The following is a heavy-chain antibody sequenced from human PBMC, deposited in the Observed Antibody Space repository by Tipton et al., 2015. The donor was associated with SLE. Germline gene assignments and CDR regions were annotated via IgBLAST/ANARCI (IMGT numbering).Heavy chain of an antibody. V-gene: IGHV3-30*02. CDR1: GFTFTNYG. CDR3: GKGGMRTLGLEV. D-gene: IGHD1-26*01. Sequence: SLRLSCAASGFTFTNYGMHWVRQAPGKGPVWVAFIRSDGTDKDYADSVKGRFTISRDNSKNTLNLEMNSLRLEDTAVYYCGKGGMRTLGLEVWGQGTTVTVSS. CDR2: IRSDGTDK. J-gene: IGHJ6*02.